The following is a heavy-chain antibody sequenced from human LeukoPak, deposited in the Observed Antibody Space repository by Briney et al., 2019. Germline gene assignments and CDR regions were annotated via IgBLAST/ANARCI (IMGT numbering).Heavy chain of an antibody. CDR2: IRYDGSNK. D-gene: IGHD3-22*01. CDR1: GFTFSSYG. J-gene: IGHJ4*02. V-gene: IGHV3-30*02. CDR3: AKVLGYYDSSGFLSYFDY. Sequence: PGGSLRLSCAASGFTFSSYGMHWVRQAPGKGLEWVAFIRYDGSNKYYADSVKGRFTISRDNSKNTLYLQMNSLRAEDTAVYYCAKVLGYYDSSGFLSYFDYWGQGTLVTVSS.